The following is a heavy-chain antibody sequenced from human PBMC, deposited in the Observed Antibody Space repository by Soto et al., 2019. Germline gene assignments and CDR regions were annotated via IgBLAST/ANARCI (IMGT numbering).Heavy chain of an antibody. D-gene: IGHD6-19*01. V-gene: IGHV4-39*01. CDR3: ASLYSSGFVWWFDP. CDR2: IYYSGST. J-gene: IGHJ5*02. Sequence: SETLSLTCTVSGGSISSSSYYWGWIRQPPGKGLEWIGSIYYSGSTYYNPSLKSRVTISVDTSKNQFSLKLSSVTAADTAVYYCASLYSSGFVWWFDPWGQGTLVTVSS. CDR1: GGSISSSSYY.